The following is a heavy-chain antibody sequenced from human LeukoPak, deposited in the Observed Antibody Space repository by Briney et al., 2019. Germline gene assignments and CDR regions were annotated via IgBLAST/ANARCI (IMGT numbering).Heavy chain of an antibody. CDR3: ARLVRGVTRDRYYYYYMDV. D-gene: IGHD3-10*01. V-gene: IGHV4-4*07. J-gene: IGHJ6*03. CDR2: IYTSGST. Sequence: RASETLSLTCTVSGGSISSYYWSWIRQPAGKGLERIGRIYTSGSTNYNPSLKSRVTMSVDTSKNQFSLKLSSVTAADTAVYYCARLVRGVTRDRYYYYYMDVWGKGTTVTISS. CDR1: GGSISSYY.